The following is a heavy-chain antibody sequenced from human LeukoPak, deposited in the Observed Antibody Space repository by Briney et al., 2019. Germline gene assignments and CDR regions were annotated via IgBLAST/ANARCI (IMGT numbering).Heavy chain of an antibody. D-gene: IGHD4-17*01. Sequence: ASVKVSCKASGGTFSSYAISWVRQAPGQGLEWMGWISAYNGNTNYAQKLQGRVTMTTDTSTNTADMELRSLRSDDTAVYYCARDPEYGDYDYWGQGTLVTVSS. V-gene: IGHV1-18*01. CDR2: ISAYNGNT. J-gene: IGHJ4*02. CDR1: GGTFSSYA. CDR3: ARDPEYGDYDY.